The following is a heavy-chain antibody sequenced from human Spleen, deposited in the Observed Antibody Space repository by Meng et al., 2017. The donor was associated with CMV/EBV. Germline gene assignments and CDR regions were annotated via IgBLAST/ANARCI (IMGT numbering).Heavy chain of an antibody. J-gene: IGHJ4*02. D-gene: IGHD4-11*01. Sequence: SRYTFTGYYMHWVRQAPGQGLEWMGWINTNSGGTNYAQKFQGRVTMTRDTSINTAYMELSRLRSDDTAVYYCARGVVDYSNRYYFDYWGQGTLVTVSS. CDR3: ARGVVDYSNRYYFDY. CDR1: RYTFTGYY. V-gene: IGHV1-2*02. CDR2: INTNSGGT.